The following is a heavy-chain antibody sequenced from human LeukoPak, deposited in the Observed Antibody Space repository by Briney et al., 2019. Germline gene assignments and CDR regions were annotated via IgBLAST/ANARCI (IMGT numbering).Heavy chain of an antibody. CDR1: GFTFTNYA. V-gene: IGHV3-23*01. D-gene: IGHD1-1*01. CDR3: ARTVANDF. J-gene: IGHJ4*02. Sequence: PGGSLRLSCAASGFTFTNYAMSWVRQAPGEGLEWVSGLGDDGTHKYYADSVKGRFTISRDNAKNTLYLQMNSLRAEDTAIYYCARTVANDFWGQGTLVTVSS. CDR2: LGDDGTHK.